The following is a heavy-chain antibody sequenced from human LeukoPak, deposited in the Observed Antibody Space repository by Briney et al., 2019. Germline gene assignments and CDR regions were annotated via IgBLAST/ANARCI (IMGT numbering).Heavy chain of an antibody. CDR1: GGTFSSYA. D-gene: IGHD5-18*01. J-gene: IGHJ4*02. Sequence: PQASVKVSCKASGGTFSSYALTWVRQAPGQGLEWMGGIMSMFGTAKYAQKFQGRVTITADESTSTAYMELRSLRSEDTAVYYCARGREIPAIGLDYWGQGTLVTVSS. CDR2: IMSMFGTA. V-gene: IGHV1-69*13. CDR3: ARGREIPAIGLDY.